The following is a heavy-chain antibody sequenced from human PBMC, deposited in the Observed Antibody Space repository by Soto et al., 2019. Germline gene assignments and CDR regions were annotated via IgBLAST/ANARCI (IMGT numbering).Heavy chain of an antibody. D-gene: IGHD3-3*01. Sequence: GQSLKISCKGSGYNFAGYWIAWVRQMPGKGLELMGIIYPSDSDTRYRPSFQGQVTISADKSISSAYLPWSSLRASDTAMYYCASAGVSTRTFGYWGQGTPVTVPS. J-gene: IGHJ4*02. V-gene: IGHV5-51*01. CDR1: GYNFAGYW. CDR2: IYPSDSDT. CDR3: ASAGVSTRTFGY.